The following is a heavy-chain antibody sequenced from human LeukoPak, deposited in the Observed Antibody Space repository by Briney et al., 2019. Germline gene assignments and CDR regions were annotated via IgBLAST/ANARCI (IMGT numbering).Heavy chain of an antibody. CDR3: AREHSSSSGKVFDY. CDR2: INPNSGGT. CDR1: GYTFPGYY. V-gene: IGHV1-2*02. J-gene: IGHJ4*02. Sequence: AASLKVSCKASGYTFPGYYMHRVRQAPGQGLEWMGWINPNSGGTNYAQKFQGRVTMTRDTSISTAYMELSRLRSDDTAVYYCAREHSSSSGKVFDYWGQGTLVTVSS. D-gene: IGHD6-6*01.